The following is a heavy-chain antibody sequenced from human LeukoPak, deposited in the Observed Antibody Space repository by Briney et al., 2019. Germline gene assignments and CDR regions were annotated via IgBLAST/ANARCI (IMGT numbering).Heavy chain of an antibody. D-gene: IGHD6-13*01. Sequence: SETLSLTCAVYGRSFSGYYWSWIRQPPGKGLEWIGEINHSGSTNYNPSLKSRVTISVDTSKNQFSLKLSSVTAADTAVYYCARGLGGSWYYYYYMDVWGKGTTVTVSS. CDR1: GRSFSGYY. V-gene: IGHV4-34*01. J-gene: IGHJ6*03. CDR3: ARGLGGSWYYYYYMDV. CDR2: INHSGST.